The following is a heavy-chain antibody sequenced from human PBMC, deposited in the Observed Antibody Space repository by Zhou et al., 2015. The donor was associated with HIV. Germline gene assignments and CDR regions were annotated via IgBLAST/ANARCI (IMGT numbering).Heavy chain of an antibody. V-gene: IGHV1-69*01. CDR2: INPLFGTA. CDR1: GDTFTDYA. CDR3: ARVGRHNGYDFHH. Sequence: QVQLVQSGAEVRKPGFSVRVSCKASGDTFTDYAINWVRQAPGQGLEWMGAINPLFGTANYALRFQDRVTITADESRTTAYMILSSLRSDDTATYFCARVGRHNGYDFHHWGQGSLVIVSS. D-gene: IGHD5-12*01. J-gene: IGHJ4*02.